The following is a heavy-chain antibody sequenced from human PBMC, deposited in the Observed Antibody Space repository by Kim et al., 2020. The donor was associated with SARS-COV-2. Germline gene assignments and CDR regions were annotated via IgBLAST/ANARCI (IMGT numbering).Heavy chain of an antibody. J-gene: IGHJ4*02. D-gene: IGHD5-18*01. Sequence: GGSLRLSCAASGFTFSTYGMHWVRQAPGKGLEWVAVISYDGSNKYYADSVKGRFTISRDNSKNTLYLQMNSLRAEDTAVYYCAKGVPVQLWFRVDYWGQGNLVTFSS. CDR1: GFTFSTYG. CDR2: ISYDGSNK. CDR3: AKGVPVQLWFRVDY. V-gene: IGHV3-30*18.